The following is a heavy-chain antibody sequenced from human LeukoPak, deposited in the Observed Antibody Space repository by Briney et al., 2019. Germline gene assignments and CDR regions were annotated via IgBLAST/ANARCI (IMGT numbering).Heavy chain of an antibody. CDR2: ISLSSGAI. J-gene: IGHJ6*04. Sequence: PGGSLRLSCAASAFTFSSYSMTWVRQAPGKGLEWVSYISLSSGAIYYADSVKGRFTISRDNAKNSLYLQMNSLRAEDTALYYCAELGITMIGGVWGKGTTVTISS. V-gene: IGHV3-48*01. CDR3: AELGITMIGGV. CDR1: AFTFSSYS. D-gene: IGHD3-10*02.